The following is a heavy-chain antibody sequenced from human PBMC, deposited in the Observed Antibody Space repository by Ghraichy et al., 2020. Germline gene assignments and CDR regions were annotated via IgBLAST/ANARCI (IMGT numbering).Heavy chain of an antibody. D-gene: IGHD6-13*01. CDR2: VSHDGIRK. CDR3: ARDIKGSSWSYYFYAMDV. Sequence: GGSLRLSCAPSGFTFSTYSMHWVRQAPGKGLEWVAVVSHDGIRKYYADSVKGRFTISRDNSKNTLYLQMNSLRAEDTAEYFCARDIKGSSWSYYFYAMDVWGQGTTVTVSS. V-gene: IGHV3-30-3*01. J-gene: IGHJ6*02. CDR1: GFTFSTYS.